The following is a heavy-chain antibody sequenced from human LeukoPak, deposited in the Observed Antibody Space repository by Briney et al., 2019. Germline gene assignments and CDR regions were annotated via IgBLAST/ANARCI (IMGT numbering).Heavy chain of an antibody. D-gene: IGHD6-13*01. CDR2: ISAYNGNT. CDR3: ARVYSSSWYGWFDP. J-gene: IGHJ5*02. V-gene: IGHV1-18*01. CDR1: GYTFTSYG. Sequence: ASVKVSCKASGYTFTSYGISWVRQAPGQGLEWMGWISAYNGNTNYAQKLQGSVTMTTDTSTSTAYMELRSLRSDDTAAYYCARVYSSSWYGWFDPWGQGTLVTVSS.